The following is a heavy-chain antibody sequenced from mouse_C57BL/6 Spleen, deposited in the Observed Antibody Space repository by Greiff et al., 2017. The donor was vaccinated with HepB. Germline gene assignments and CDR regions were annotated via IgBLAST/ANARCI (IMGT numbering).Heavy chain of an antibody. D-gene: IGHD1-1*01. CDR1: GFTFSDYG. CDR2: ISSGSSTI. J-gene: IGHJ4*01. CDR3: ARGEVLRSYAMDY. Sequence: EVMLVESGGGLVKPGGSLKLSCAASGFTFSDYGMHWVRQAPEKGLEWVAYISSGSSTIYYADTVKGRFTISRDNAKNTLFLQMTSLRSEDTAMYYCARGEVLRSYAMDYWGQGTSVTVSS. V-gene: IGHV5-17*01.